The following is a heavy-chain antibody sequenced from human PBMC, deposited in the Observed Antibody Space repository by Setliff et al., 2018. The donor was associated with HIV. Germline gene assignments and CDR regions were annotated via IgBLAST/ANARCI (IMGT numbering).Heavy chain of an antibody. Sequence: ASVKVSCKVIGDTLSEVSRHWVRQAPGKGLEWMGWFNTETRNPMYAQAFKGRLVFSLDTSVSTAYLQINSLKAEDTAMYYCARVGSYWSTFDYWGQGALVTASS. CDR3: ARVGSYWSTFDY. V-gene: IGHV7-4-1*02. CDR2: FNTETRNP. J-gene: IGHJ4*02. CDR1: GDTLSEVS. D-gene: IGHD1-26*01.